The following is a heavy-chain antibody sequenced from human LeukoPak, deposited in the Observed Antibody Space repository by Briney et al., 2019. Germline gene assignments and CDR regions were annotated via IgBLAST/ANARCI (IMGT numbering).Heavy chain of an antibody. CDR1: GFTLSNHA. V-gene: IGHV3-13*01. Sequence: GGSLKLSCAASGFTLSNHAMHWVRRATGKGLEWVSAIGTAGDTFYPGSVKGRFTISRENAKNSLYLQMDSLRAEDTAVYYCARQMTPHGNFDYWGQGTLVTVSS. D-gene: IGHD1-26*01. CDR2: IGTAGDT. J-gene: IGHJ4*02. CDR3: ARQMTPHGNFDY.